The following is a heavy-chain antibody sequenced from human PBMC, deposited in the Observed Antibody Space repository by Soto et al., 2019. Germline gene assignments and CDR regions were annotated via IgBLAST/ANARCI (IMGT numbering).Heavy chain of an antibody. D-gene: IGHD1-1*01. J-gene: IGHJ6*02. CDR2: ISGSGTST. V-gene: IGHV3-23*01. Sequence: GSLRLSCRTSGFTFSNYGMSWVRQAPGEGLEWVSGISGSGTSTYYADSVKGRFAISRDNLKSTLYLQINSLRVEDTALYYCASMEGPTAYYYAMDVWGQGTTVTVSS. CDR3: ASMEGPTAYYYAMDV. CDR1: GFTFSNYG.